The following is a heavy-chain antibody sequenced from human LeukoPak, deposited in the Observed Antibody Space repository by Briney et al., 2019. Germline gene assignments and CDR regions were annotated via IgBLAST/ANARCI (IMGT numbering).Heavy chain of an antibody. CDR2: GST. J-gene: IGHJ6*02. CDR1: GDSISGSY. CDR3: ARLGRVAAAGAYDYHALDV. D-gene: IGHD6-19*01. Sequence: PSETLSLTCTVSGDSISGSYWSWTRQPPGKRLEWIGSGSTNYNPSLKSRVTFSVDTSKNQFSMKLNSVTAADTALYYCARLGRVAAAGAYDYHALDVWGQGTTVTVSS. V-gene: IGHV4-59*08.